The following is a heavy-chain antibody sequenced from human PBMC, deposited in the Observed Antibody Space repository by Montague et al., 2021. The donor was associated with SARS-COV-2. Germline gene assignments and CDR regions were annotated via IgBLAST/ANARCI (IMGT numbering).Heavy chain of an antibody. CDR2: TYYRSKWYN. V-gene: IGHV6-1*01. J-gene: IGHJ2*01. D-gene: IGHD2-21*02. Sequence: CAISGDSVSSNIATWNWIRQSPSRGLEWLGRTYYRSKWYNDCAVSVKSRVIINPDTSNNRISLQLNPVTPEDTAVYYCARAYCGGDCYFYWYFDLWGRGTLVTVSS. CDR1: GDSVSSNIAT. CDR3: ARAYCGGDCYFYWYFDL.